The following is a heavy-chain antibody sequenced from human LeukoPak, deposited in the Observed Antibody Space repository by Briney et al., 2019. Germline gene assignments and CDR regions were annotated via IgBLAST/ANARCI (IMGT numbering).Heavy chain of an antibody. CDR3: ARDLKYSYDY. Sequence: SETLSLTCTVSGYSISSGYYWGRIRQPPGKGLEWIGSIYHSGSTYYNPSLKSRVTISVDTSKNQFSLKLSSVTAADTAVYYCARDLKYSYDYWGQGTLVTVSS. CDR2: IYHSGST. V-gene: IGHV4-38-2*02. D-gene: IGHD5-18*01. CDR1: GYSISSGYY. J-gene: IGHJ4*02.